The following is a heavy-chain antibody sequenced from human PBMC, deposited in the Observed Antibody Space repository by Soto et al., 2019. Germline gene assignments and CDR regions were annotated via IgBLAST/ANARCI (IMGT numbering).Heavy chain of an antibody. D-gene: IGHD3-22*01. J-gene: IGHJ4*02. CDR2: IYYSGST. Sequence: SETLSLTCAVYGGSFSGYYWSWIRQHPGKGLKWIGYIYYSGSTYYNPSLKSRVTISVDTSKNQFSLKLSSVTAADTAVYYCASTYYNASSGPFDYWGQGTLVTVSS. CDR1: GGSFSGYY. CDR3: ASTYYNASSGPFDY. V-gene: IGHV4-34*09.